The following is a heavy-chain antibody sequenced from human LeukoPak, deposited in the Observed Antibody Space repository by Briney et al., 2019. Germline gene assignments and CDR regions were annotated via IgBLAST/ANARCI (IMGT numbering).Heavy chain of an antibody. CDR1: GFTFSSYW. D-gene: IGHD2-21*02. Sequence: PGGSLRLSCAASGFTFSSYWMSWVRQAPGKGLEWVANIKQDGSEKYYVDSVKGRLTISRDNAKNSLYLQMNSLRAEDTAVYYCARDLWGGDVGYYYGMDVWGQGTTVTVSS. J-gene: IGHJ6*02. V-gene: IGHV3-7*03. CDR2: IKQDGSEK. CDR3: ARDLWGGDVGYYYGMDV.